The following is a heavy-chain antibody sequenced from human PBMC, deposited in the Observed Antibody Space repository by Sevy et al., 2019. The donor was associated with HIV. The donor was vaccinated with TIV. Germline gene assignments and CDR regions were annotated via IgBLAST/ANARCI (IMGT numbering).Heavy chain of an antibody. V-gene: IGHV3-73*01. CDR3: TKIDPVPAGLYDYYGMDV. J-gene: IGHJ6*02. CDR2: IRSKANSYAT. Sequence: GGSLRLSCAASGFTFSGSAMHWVRQASGKGLEWVGRIRSKANSYATAYASLVKGRFTISRDDSKNTAYLQMNSLKTEDTDVYYCTKIDPVPAGLYDYYGMDVWGQGTTVTVSS. D-gene: IGHD2-2*01. CDR1: GFTFSGSA.